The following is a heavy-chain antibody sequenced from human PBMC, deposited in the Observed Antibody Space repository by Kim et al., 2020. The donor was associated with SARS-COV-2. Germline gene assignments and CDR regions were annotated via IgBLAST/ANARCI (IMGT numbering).Heavy chain of an antibody. CDR3: ARHCSSTSCYLFGMDV. CDR2: IYYSGST. D-gene: IGHD2-2*01. J-gene: IGHJ6*01. CDR1: GGSISSSSYY. V-gene: IGHV4-39*01. Sequence: SETLSLTCTVSGGSISSSSYYWGWIRQPPGKGLEWIGSIYYSGSTYYNPSLKSRVTISVDTSKNQFSLKLSSVTAADTAVYYCARHCSSTSCYLFGMDV.